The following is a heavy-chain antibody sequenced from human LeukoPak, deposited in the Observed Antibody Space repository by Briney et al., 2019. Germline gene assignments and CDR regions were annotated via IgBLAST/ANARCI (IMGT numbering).Heavy chain of an antibody. CDR2: ISGSGGST. J-gene: IGHJ4*02. CDR1: GVTLSSYA. D-gene: IGHD3-3*01. Sequence: PGGSLRLSCAASGVTLSSYAMSWVRQAPGKGLEWVSGISGSGGSTYYADPVKGRFTISRDNSKNTLYLQMNNLRVEDTAVYYCAKADWSGPPGTWGQGTLVTVSS. V-gene: IGHV3-23*01. CDR3: AKADWSGPPGT.